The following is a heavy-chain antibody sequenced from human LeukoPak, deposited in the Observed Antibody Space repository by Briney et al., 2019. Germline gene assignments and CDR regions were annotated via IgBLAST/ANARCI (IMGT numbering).Heavy chain of an antibody. CDR3: TRVGSSGSVDY. D-gene: IGHD1-1*01. V-gene: IGHV3-11*06. Sequence: GGSLRLSCAASGFTFSDYYMSWISQAPGKGLEWDSYISSRTSDTNYVDSVKGRFTISRDDAKNSLYLQMNSLRAEDTAVYYCTRVGSSGSVDYWGQGTLVTVSS. J-gene: IGHJ4*02. CDR2: ISSRTSDT. CDR1: GFTFSDYY.